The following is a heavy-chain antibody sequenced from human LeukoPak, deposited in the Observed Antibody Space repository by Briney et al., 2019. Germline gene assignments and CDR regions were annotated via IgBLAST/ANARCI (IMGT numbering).Heavy chain of an antibody. Sequence: PSETLSLTCAVHGGSFSGYYWSWIRQPPRRGRERIGEINHSGSTNHTPSLKSRVTISVDTSKNQFSLKLSSVTAADTAVYYCARDSRDTAMVTCFDYWGQGTLVTVSS. V-gene: IGHV4-34*01. D-gene: IGHD5-18*01. CDR1: GGSFSGYY. J-gene: IGHJ4*02. CDR2: INHSGST. CDR3: ARDSRDTAMVTCFDY.